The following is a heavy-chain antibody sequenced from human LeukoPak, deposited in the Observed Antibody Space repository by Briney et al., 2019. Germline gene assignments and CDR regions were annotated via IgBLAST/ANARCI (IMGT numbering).Heavy chain of an antibody. V-gene: IGHV4-34*01. J-gene: IGHJ4*02. D-gene: IGHD3-22*01. Sequence: SETLSLTCAVYGGPFSGYYWSWIRQPPGKGLEWIGEINHSGSTNYNPSLKSRVTISVDTSKNQFSLKLSSVTAADTAVYYCARGPTHLHYYDSSGYLDYWGQGTLVTVSS. CDR1: GGPFSGYY. CDR3: ARGPTHLHYYDSSGYLDY. CDR2: INHSGST.